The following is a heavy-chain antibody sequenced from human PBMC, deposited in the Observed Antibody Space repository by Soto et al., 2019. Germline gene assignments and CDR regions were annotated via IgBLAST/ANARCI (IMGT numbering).Heavy chain of an antibody. CDR3: ARHYSGYDKFDY. Sequence: SETLSLTCNVSGGSISSYYWSWIRQPPGKGLEWIGYISYSGSTTYNPSLKSRVTISVDTSKNQFSLKLSSVTAADTAVYYCARHYSGYDKFDYWGQGTLVTSPQ. V-gene: IGHV4-59*08. CDR1: GGSISSYY. CDR2: ISYSGST. D-gene: IGHD5-12*01. J-gene: IGHJ4*02.